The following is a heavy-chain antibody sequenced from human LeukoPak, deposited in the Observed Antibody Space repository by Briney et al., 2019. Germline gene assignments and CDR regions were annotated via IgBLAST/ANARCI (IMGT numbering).Heavy chain of an antibody. Sequence: SEALSLTCTVSGGSTSSSSYYWGWIRQPPGKGLEWIGSIYYSGSTYYNPSLKSRVTISVDTSKNQFSLKLSSVTAADTAVYYCARQQRVGVTNGNWFDPWGQGTLVTVSS. D-gene: IGHD1-26*01. J-gene: IGHJ5*02. V-gene: IGHV4-39*01. CDR2: IYYSGST. CDR1: GGSTSSSSYY. CDR3: ARQQRVGVTNGNWFDP.